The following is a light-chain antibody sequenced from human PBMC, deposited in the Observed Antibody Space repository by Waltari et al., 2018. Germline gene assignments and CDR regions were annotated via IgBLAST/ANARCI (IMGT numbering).Light chain of an antibody. J-gene: IGLJ1*01. CDR1: SGDVDPFNY. CDR3: SSYTTTTIYV. CDR2: EVS. Sequence: QSALTQPASVSGSPGQSHTIPCTGTSGDVDPFNYVSWYQHHPGKTPKLMIYEVSNRPSGVSNRFSGSKSGNTASLTISGLQAEDEADYYCSSYTTTTIYVFGTGTKVTVL. V-gene: IGLV2-14*01.